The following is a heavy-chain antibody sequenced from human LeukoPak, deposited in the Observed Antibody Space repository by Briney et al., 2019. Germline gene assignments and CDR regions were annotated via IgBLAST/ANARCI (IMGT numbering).Heavy chain of an antibody. CDR3: ARDPGSSGRSSY. Sequence: ASVKVSCKASGYTFTGYYMHWVRQAPGQGLEWMGWINPNSGGTNYAQKFQGRVTMTRDTSISTAYMELSRLRSDDTAVYYCARDPGSSGRSSYWGQGTLVTVSS. D-gene: IGHD6-19*01. V-gene: IGHV1-2*02. CDR1: GYTFTGYY. J-gene: IGHJ4*02. CDR2: INPNSGGT.